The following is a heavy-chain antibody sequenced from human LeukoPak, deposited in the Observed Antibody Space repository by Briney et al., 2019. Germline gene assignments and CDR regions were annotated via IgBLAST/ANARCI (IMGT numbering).Heavy chain of an antibody. CDR1: GFTFDDYG. Sequence: GGSLRLSCAASGFTFDDYGMSWVRQAPGKGLEWVSGINWNGGSTAYADSVKGRFTISRDNSRNTLYLQMNSLRAEDTAVYYCARVVGSSGWYLGYWGQGTLVTVSS. D-gene: IGHD6-19*01. V-gene: IGHV3-20*04. J-gene: IGHJ4*02. CDR2: INWNGGST. CDR3: ARVVGSSGWYLGY.